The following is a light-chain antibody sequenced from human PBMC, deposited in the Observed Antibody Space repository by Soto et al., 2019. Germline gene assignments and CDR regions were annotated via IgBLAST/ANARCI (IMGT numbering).Light chain of an antibody. CDR1: SSDVGGYNY. CDR3: DSYTSSSTYV. V-gene: IGLV2-14*03. J-gene: IGLJ1*01. Sequence: QSVLTQPASVSGSPGQSIAISCTGTSSDVGGYNYVSWYQQHPGKAPKLMIYDVTNRPSGVSDRFSGSKSGNTASLTISGLQVEDEADYSCDSYTSSSTYVFGPGTKVTVL. CDR2: DVT.